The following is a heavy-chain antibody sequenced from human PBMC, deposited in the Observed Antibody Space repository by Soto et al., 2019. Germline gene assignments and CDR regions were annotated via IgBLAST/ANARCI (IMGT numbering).Heavy chain of an antibody. CDR3: ATSSSLDY. Sequence: PGGSLRLSCAASGFTFSSYAVSWVRQAPGKGXXWXXAIXXXXGXXXYADSVKGRFTISRDNTKNKLYLQMNRLRAEDTAVYYCATSSSLDYWGQGTLVTVSS. V-gene: IGHV3-23*01. J-gene: IGHJ4*02. CDR1: GFTFSSYA. D-gene: IGHD6-6*01. CDR2: IXXXXGXX.